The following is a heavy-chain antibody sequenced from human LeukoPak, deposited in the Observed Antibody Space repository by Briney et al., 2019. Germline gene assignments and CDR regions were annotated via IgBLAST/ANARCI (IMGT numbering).Heavy chain of an antibody. CDR2: IYYSGNT. D-gene: IGHD6-13*01. CDR3: ARQAAATPPGDY. CDR1: GGSISSSSYY. Sequence: PSETLSLTCTVSGGSISSSSYYWGWIHQPPGKGLEWIGSIYYSGNTYYNPSLKSRVTISVDTSKNQFSLKLSSVTAADTAVYYCARQAAATPPGDYWGQGTLVTVSS. V-gene: IGHV4-39*01. J-gene: IGHJ4*02.